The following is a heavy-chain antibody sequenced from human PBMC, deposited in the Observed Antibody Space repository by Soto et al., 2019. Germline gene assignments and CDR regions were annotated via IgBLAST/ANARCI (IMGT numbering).Heavy chain of an antibody. CDR1: GGSISSGGYY. J-gene: IGHJ6*02. Sequence: QVQLQESGPGLVKPSQTLSLTCTVSGGSISSGGYYWSWIRQHPGKGLEWIGYIYYSGSTYYNPSLKSRVTISVDTSKNQFSLKLSSVTAADTAVYYCARETRVWFGEFRSLGGMDVWGQGTTVTVSS. D-gene: IGHD3-10*01. CDR2: IYYSGST. V-gene: IGHV4-31*03. CDR3: ARETRVWFGEFRSLGGMDV.